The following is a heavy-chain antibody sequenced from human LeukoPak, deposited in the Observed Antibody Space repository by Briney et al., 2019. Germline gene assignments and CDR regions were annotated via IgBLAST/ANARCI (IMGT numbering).Heavy chain of an antibody. CDR3: ARDPSDYYDSSGYYGSRVGY. V-gene: IGHV3-66*02. J-gene: IGHJ4*02. D-gene: IGHD3-22*01. Sequence: GSLRLSCAASGFTVSSNYMSWVRQAPGKGLEWVSFIYSGGSTYYADSVKGRFTISRDNSKNTLYLQMNSLRAEDTAVYYCARDPSDYYDSSGYYGSRVGYWGQGTLVTVSS. CDR1: GFTVSSNY. CDR2: IYSGGST.